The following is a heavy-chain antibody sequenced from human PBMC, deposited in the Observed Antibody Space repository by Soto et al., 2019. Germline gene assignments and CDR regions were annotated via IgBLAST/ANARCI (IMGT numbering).Heavy chain of an antibody. CDR3: ATTYGGYSGYGNFDY. Sequence: SETLSLTCTVSGGSISSYYWSWIRQPPGKGLEWIGYIYYSGSTNYNPSLKSRVTISVDTSKNQFSLKLSSVTAADTAVYYCATTYGGYSGYGNFDYWGQGTLVTVSS. J-gene: IGHJ4*02. V-gene: IGHV4-59*01. CDR2: IYYSGST. D-gene: IGHD5-12*01. CDR1: GGSISSYY.